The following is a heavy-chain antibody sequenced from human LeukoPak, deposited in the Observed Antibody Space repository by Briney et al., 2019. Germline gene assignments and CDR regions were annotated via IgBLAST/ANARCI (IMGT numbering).Heavy chain of an antibody. Sequence: GGSLRLSCAASGFTFSSYSMNWVRQAPGKGLERVSYISSSSSTIYYADSVKGRFTISRDNAKNSLYLQMNSLRDEDTAVYYCARDTTEGSGWYVSYYYYYYMDVWGKGTTVTVSS. V-gene: IGHV3-48*02. CDR2: ISSSSSTI. CDR3: ARDTTEGSGWYVSYYYYYYMDV. CDR1: GFTFSSYS. J-gene: IGHJ6*03. D-gene: IGHD6-19*01.